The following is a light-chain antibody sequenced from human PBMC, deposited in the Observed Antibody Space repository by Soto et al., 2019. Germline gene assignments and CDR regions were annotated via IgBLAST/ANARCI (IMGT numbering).Light chain of an antibody. Sequence: DIQMTQSPSSLSASPGDRVTIACRASHDIGKFLAWFQQKPGKAPRPLIYAASSLQSGVPSKFSGRGSGTDFTLTINNLHDEDFGTYYCQQYNRNPPTFGQGTRLEIK. CDR3: QQYNRNPPT. V-gene: IGKV1-16*02. CDR1: HDIGKF. J-gene: IGKJ5*01. CDR2: AAS.